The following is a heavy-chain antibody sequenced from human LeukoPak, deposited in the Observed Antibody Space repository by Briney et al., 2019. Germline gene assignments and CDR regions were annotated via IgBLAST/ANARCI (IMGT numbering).Heavy chain of an antibody. CDR1: GFTFSSYA. D-gene: IGHD3-22*01. Sequence: GGSLRLSCAASGFTFSSYAMSWVRQAPGQGLEWVSAISGSGGSTYYADSVKGRFTISRDNSKNTLYLQMNSLRAEDTAVYYCAKDRVDYYDSSGLDYWGQGTLVTVSS. CDR3: AKDRVDYYDSSGLDY. J-gene: IGHJ4*02. CDR2: ISGSGGST. V-gene: IGHV3-23*01.